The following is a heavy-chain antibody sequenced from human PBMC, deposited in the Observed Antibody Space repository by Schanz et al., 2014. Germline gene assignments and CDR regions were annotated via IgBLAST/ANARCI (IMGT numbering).Heavy chain of an antibody. CDR3: AGVEYSYVLNWLHQ. J-gene: IGHJ5*02. CDR2: ISPSAART. V-gene: IGHV1-46*02. CDR1: GYTFHNYY. D-gene: IGHD4-4*01. Sequence: EAREPGASVKVSCNASGYTFHNYYRYRVRQAPGQRPEWLGVISPSAARTTDAPKFQDRGTITRETSMTTVDMELSSMRSEDTVSYDGAGVEYSYVLNWLHQWGQGSRVSVS.